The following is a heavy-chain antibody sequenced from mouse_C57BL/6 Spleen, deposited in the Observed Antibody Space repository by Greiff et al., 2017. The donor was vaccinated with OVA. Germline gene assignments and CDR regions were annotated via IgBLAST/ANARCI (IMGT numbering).Heavy chain of an antibody. V-gene: IGHV1-52*01. CDR3: AIRGLPYYAMDY. J-gene: IGHJ4*01. D-gene: IGHD3-1*01. CDR2: IDPSDSET. CDR1: GYTFTSYW. Sequence: QVQLQQPGAELVRPGSSVKLSCKASGYTFTSYWMHWVKQRPIQGLEWIGNIDPSDSETHYNQKFKDKATLTVDKSSSTAYMQLRSLTSEDSAVYDWAIRGLPYYAMDYWGQGTSVTVTS.